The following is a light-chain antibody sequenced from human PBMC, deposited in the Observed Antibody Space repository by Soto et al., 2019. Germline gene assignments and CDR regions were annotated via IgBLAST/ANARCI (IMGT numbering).Light chain of an antibody. Sequence: EIVLTQSPGTLSLSPGERATLSCRASQSVSSNLAWYQQKPGQAPRLLIYGASNRATGIPARFSGSGSGTEFTLTISSLEPEDFAVYYCQQRSNWPLTFGQGTRLEIK. CDR3: QQRSNWPLT. J-gene: IGKJ5*01. V-gene: IGKV3-11*01. CDR1: QSVSSN. CDR2: GAS.